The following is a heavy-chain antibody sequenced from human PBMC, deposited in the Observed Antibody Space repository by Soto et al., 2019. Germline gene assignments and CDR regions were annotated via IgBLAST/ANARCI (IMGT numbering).Heavy chain of an antibody. D-gene: IGHD2-15*01. Sequence: QVQLVQSGAEVKKPGASVKVSCKASGYTFTSYGLHWVRQAPGQSLEWIGWINVGSGNTEYSQKFQGRVTITRDTSATTAYMEMRSLRSEDTAMYYCAREPLCGGRCSEKWFDPWGQGTLVTVSS. CDR2: INVGSGNT. J-gene: IGHJ5*02. V-gene: IGHV1-3*01. CDR3: AREPLCGGRCSEKWFDP. CDR1: GYTFTSYG.